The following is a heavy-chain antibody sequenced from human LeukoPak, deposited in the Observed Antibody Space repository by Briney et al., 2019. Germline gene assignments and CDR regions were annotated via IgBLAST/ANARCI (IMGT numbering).Heavy chain of an antibody. CDR2: INHSGST. V-gene: IGHV4-34*01. CDR1: GGSFSGYY. J-gene: IGHJ4*02. Sequence: SETLSLTCAVYGGSFSGYYWSWIRQPPGKGLEWIGEINHSGSTNYNPSLKSRVAISVDTSKNQFSLKLSSVTAADTAVYYCARHRRYSSGWYPDYWGQGTLVTVSS. D-gene: IGHD6-19*01. CDR3: ARHRRYSSGWYPDY.